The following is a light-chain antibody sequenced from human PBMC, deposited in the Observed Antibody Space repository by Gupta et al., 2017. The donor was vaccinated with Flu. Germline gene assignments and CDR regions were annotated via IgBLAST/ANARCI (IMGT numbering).Light chain of an antibody. J-gene: IGLJ2*01. Sequence: QSALTQPPTASGSLGQSVTISCTGSSSDVGGYSFVSWYQQHSGKAPTLMIYDVSKRPSGVPVRFSGSRSGNTASLTVSGLQAEDEADYYCSSYAGTNNLVFGGGTRLTVL. CDR3: SSYAGTNNLV. V-gene: IGLV2-8*01. CDR2: DVS. CDR1: SSDVGGYSF.